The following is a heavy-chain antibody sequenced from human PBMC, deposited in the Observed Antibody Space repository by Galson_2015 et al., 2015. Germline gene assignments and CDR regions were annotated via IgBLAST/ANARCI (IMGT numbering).Heavy chain of an antibody. V-gene: IGHV1-8*01. CDR1: GYTFTSYD. CDR2: MNPNSGNT. D-gene: IGHD3-10*01. Sequence: SVKVSCKASGYTFTSYDINWVRQATGQGLEWMGWMNPNSGNTGYAQKFQGRVTMTRNTSISTAYMVLSSLRSEDTAVYCCARGSLVIPWFGEAHGMDVWGQGTTVTVAS. J-gene: IGHJ6*02. CDR3: ARGSLVIPWFGEAHGMDV.